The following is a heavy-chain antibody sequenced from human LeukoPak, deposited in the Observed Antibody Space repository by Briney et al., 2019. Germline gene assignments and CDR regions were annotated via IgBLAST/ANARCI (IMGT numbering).Heavy chain of an antibody. CDR3: AKFRGMIVASYFFDY. V-gene: IGHV3-23*01. CDR2: ISGSGGST. J-gene: IGHJ4*02. Sequence: GGSLRLSCAASGFTFSSYAMSWVRQAPGKGLEWVSAISGSGGSTYYADSVKGRFTISRDNSKNTLCLHMNSLRAEDTAIYYCAKFRGMIVASYFFDYWGQGALVTVSS. D-gene: IGHD3-22*01. CDR1: GFTFSSYA.